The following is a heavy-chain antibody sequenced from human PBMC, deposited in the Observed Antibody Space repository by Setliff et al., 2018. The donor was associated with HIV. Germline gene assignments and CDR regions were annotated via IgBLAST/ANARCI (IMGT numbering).Heavy chain of an antibody. CDR1: GYTFTSYA. J-gene: IGHJ6*04. CDR2: ISGYNGKT. D-gene: IGHD6-13*01. CDR3: ATVNYPTLSSSWYRLYYSYSMDL. Sequence: GASVKVSCKTSGYTFTSYALTWVRQAPGQGLEWMGWISGYNGKTNYAQKLQGRLTMTTDTSTSTVYTELRSLRSDDTAMYYCATVNYPTLSSSWYRLYYSYSMDLWGKGTMVTVSS. V-gene: IGHV1-18*01.